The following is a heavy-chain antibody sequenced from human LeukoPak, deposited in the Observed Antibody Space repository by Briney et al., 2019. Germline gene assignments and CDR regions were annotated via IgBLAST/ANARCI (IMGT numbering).Heavy chain of an antibody. CDR1: GYTFTGYY. V-gene: IGHV1-18*04. CDR3: ARVARYSGSYSGGEVGY. CDR2: ISAYNGNT. D-gene: IGHD1-26*01. J-gene: IGHJ4*02. Sequence: GASVKVSCKASGYTFTGYYMHWVRQAPGQGLEWMGWISAYNGNTNYAQKLQGRVTMTTDTSTSTAYMELRSLRSDDTAVYYCARVARYSGSYSGGEVGYWGQGTLVTVSS.